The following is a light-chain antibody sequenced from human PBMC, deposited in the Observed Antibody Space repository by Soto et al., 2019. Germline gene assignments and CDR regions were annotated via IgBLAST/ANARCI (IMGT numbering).Light chain of an antibody. V-gene: IGKV1-39*01. J-gene: IGKJ2*01. CDR2: AAS. CDR1: QTISTY. CDR3: QQSSGIPYT. Sequence: DIQMTQSPSSLSASVGDRVTITCRASQTISTYLNWYQQNPGKAPKLLIYAASSLQSGVPSRFSGSGSGTDFNLTISSLQPEDFATYYCQQSSGIPYTFGQGTNLEIK.